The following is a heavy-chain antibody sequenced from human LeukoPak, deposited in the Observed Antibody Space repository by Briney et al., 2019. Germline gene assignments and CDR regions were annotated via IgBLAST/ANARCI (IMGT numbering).Heavy chain of an antibody. CDR1: GFTFGTYG. CDR3: ARELVSLGTGYFDL. V-gene: IGHV3-23*01. J-gene: IGHJ2*01. CDR2: ITGSSTWT. D-gene: IGHD7-27*01. Sequence: PGGSLRLSCEASGFTFGTYGMTWVRQAPGKGLEWVSGITGSSTWTYYADSVRSRFTISRDNSKNTLRLQMNNLTADDTAIYYCARELVSLGTGYFDLWGRGTLVTVSS.